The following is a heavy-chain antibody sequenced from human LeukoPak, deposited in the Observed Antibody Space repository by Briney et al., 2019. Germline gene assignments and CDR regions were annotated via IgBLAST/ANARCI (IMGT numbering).Heavy chain of an antibody. Sequence: TGGSLRLSCTASGFTFSEYYMSWIPQAPGKGLEWVTYISTSGSTIYYGDSAKGRFTISRDNAKNSLYLQMNSLRAEDTAVYYCARDSCSNGVCFDYWGQGTLVTVSS. CDR1: GFTFSEYY. J-gene: IGHJ4*02. V-gene: IGHV3-11*04. D-gene: IGHD2-8*01. CDR2: ISTSGSTI. CDR3: ARDSCSNGVCFDY.